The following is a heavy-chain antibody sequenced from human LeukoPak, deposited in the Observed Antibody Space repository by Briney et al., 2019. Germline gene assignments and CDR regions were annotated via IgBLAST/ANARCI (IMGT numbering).Heavy chain of an antibody. D-gene: IGHD3-22*01. J-gene: IGHJ4*02. Sequence: SVTVSCKASVGTFSSYAINWVRQAPGQGLEWVGGIIPIFATANYPQKFQGRLTITADESTTTAYMELSSLRSEDTAVYYCARGTYYYDTSAYGFLDYWGQGTLVTVSS. CDR1: VGTFSSYA. CDR2: IIPIFATA. CDR3: ARGTYYYDTSAYGFLDY. V-gene: IGHV1-69*13.